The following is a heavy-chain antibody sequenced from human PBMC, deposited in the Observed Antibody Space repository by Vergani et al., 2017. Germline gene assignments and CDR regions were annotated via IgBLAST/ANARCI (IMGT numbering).Heavy chain of an antibody. D-gene: IGHD5-18*01. V-gene: IGHV1-24*01. J-gene: IGHJ4*02. CDR2: FDPEDGET. CDR1: GYTLTELS. Sequence: QVQLVQSGAEVKKPGASVKVSCKVSGYTLTELSMHWVRQAPGKGLEWMGGFDPEDGETIYAQKFQGRVTITADESTSTAYMELSSLRSEDTAVYYCARAVGGYPFDYWGQGTLVTVSS. CDR3: ARAVGGYPFDY.